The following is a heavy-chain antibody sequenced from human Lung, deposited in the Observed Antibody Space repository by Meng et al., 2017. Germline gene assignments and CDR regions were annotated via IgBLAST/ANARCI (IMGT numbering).Heavy chain of an antibody. Sequence: EVQLVESGGGLVKPGLSLRLSCAASGFTLGNAWMTWVRQAPGKGLEWIGRMKSNVDGGTVDYAAAVKGRFFISRDDSENTFYLQMNSLKTEDTAVYYCSGHVDYWGHGTLVTVSS. V-gene: IGHV3-15*01. CDR2: MKSNVDGGTV. CDR1: GFTLGNAW. CDR3: SGHVDY. J-gene: IGHJ4*01.